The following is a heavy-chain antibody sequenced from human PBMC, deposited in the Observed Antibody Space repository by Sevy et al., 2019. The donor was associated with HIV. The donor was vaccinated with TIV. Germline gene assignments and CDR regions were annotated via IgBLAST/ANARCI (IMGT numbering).Heavy chain of an antibody. J-gene: IGHJ3*02. CDR3: AKVSSLSSSWPGAFDI. Sequence: GGSLRLSCAASGFTFSSYAMSWVRQAPGKGLEWVSAISGSGGSTYYADSVKDRFTISRDNSKNKLYLQMNSLRAEDTAVYYCAKVSSLSSSWPGAFDIWGQGTMVTVSS. CDR1: GFTFSSYA. V-gene: IGHV3-23*01. D-gene: IGHD6-13*01. CDR2: ISGSGGST.